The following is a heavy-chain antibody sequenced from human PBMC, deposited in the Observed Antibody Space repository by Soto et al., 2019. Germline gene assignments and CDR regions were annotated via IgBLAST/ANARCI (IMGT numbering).Heavy chain of an antibody. J-gene: IGHJ6*02. CDR3: AREEAVAGTGGWSWGYGMDV. Sequence: QVQLVQSGAEVTKPGASVKVSCKASGYTFTGYYMHWVRQAPGQGLEWMGWINPNSGGTNYAQKFQGWVTMTRDTSTSTAYMELSRLRSDDTAVYYCAREEAVAGTGGWSWGYGMDVWGQGTTVTVSS. CDR2: INPNSGGT. V-gene: IGHV1-2*04. CDR1: GYTFTGYY. D-gene: IGHD6-19*01.